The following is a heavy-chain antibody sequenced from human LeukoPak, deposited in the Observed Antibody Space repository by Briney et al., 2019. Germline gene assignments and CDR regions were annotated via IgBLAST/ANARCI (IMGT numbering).Heavy chain of an antibody. CDR1: GYTFTDYY. Sequence: ASLKVSCKASGYTFTDYYMHWVRQAPGQGLEWMGWINPNSGGTNYAQKLQGRVTMTRNTSISTAYMELSSLRSEDTAVYYCARVTRGIWFGELPAGYWGQGTLVTVSS. V-gene: IGHV1-2*02. CDR2: INPNSGGT. D-gene: IGHD3-10*01. CDR3: ARVTRGIWFGELPAGY. J-gene: IGHJ4*02.